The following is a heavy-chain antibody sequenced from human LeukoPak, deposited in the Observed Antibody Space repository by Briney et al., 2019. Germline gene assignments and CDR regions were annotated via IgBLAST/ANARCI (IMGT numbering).Heavy chain of an antibody. CDR1: GFTFSDYY. CDR3: ASVTNTPQAVAVPGDY. J-gene: IGHJ4*02. CDR2: ISSSGSTI. Sequence: GGSLRLSCAASGFTFSDYYMSWMRQAPGKGLEWVSHISSSGSTIYQADSVKGRFTISRDNAKDSLYLQMNSLRAEDTAVYYCASVTNTPQAVAVPGDYWGQGTLVTVSS. D-gene: IGHD6-19*01. V-gene: IGHV3-11*01.